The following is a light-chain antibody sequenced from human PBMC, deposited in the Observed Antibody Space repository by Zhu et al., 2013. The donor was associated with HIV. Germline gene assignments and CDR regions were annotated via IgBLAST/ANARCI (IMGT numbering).Light chain of an antibody. CDR1: QSVGSTF. Sequence: DIVLTQSPGTLSLSPGERATLSCGASQSVGSTFLAWYQQKPGQAPRLLIYGASTRATGIPDRFSGSGSGTEFTLTISSLQSEDFAVYYCQQRSNWYSFGPGDQAGDQT. V-gene: IGKV3D-20*02. CDR2: GAS. J-gene: IGKJ2*03. CDR3: QQRSNWYS.